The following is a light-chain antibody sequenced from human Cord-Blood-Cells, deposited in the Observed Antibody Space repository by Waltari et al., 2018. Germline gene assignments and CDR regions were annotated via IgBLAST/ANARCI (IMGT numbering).Light chain of an antibody. J-gene: IGKJ1*01. CDR3: QQYNSYWT. CDR2: KAS. V-gene: IGKV1-5*03. Sequence: DIQMTQSPSTLSASVGDRVTITCRASQSISSWWAWYQQKPGKAPKLLIYKASSLESGVPSRFSGRGSGTEFTLTISSLQPDDFATYYCQQYNSYWTFGQGTKVEIK. CDR1: QSISSW.